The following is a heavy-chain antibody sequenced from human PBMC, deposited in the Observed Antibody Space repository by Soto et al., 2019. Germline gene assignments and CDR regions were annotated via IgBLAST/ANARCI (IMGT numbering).Heavy chain of an antibody. CDR1: GFSLSNARMG. J-gene: IGHJ4*02. D-gene: IGHD3-10*01. Sequence: VSGPTLVNPTETLTLTCTVSGFSLSNARMGVSWIRQPPGKALEWLAHIFSNDEKSYSTSLKSRLTISKDTSKSQVVLTMTNMDPVDTATYYCARIWTMVRGVPYSRGRFDYWGQGTLVTVSS. CDR3: ARIWTMVRGVPYSRGRFDY. CDR2: IFSNDEK. V-gene: IGHV2-26*01.